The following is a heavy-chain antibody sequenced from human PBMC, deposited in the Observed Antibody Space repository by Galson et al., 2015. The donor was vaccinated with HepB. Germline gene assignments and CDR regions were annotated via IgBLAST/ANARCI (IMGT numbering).Heavy chain of an antibody. V-gene: IGHV3-11*06. Sequence: SLRLSCAASGFILSDYYMSWIRQAPGKGLEWLSYISGSSGYTNYADSVKGRFTISRDNAKKSLYLQMNSLRVDDTAVYYCARGLGYYDTSGHDAFDIWGQGTVVTVSS. CDR2: ISGSSGYT. D-gene: IGHD3-22*01. CDR1: GFILSDYY. J-gene: IGHJ3*02. CDR3: ARGLGYYDTSGHDAFDI.